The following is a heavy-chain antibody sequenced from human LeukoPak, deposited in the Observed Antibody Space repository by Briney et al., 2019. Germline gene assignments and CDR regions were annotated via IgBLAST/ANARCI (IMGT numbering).Heavy chain of an antibody. CDR3: ARDRSIAARLTLGFDP. CDR2: IIPIFGTA. Sequence: ASVKVSCKSSGYTSSSYAISWVRQAPGQGLEWMGGIIPIFGTANYAQKFQGRVTITADESTSTAYMELSSLRSEDTAVYYCARDRSIAARLTLGFDPWGQGTLVTVSS. V-gene: IGHV1-69*13. CDR1: GYTSSSYA. D-gene: IGHD6-6*01. J-gene: IGHJ5*02.